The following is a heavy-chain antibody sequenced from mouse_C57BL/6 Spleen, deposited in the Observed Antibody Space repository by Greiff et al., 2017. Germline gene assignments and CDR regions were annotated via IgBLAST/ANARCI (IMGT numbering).Heavy chain of an antibody. D-gene: IGHD2-3*01. CDR2: IWSGGST. V-gene: IGHV2-2*01. CDR3: ARNYGCGYYDSFAY. J-gene: IGHJ3*01. CDR1: GFSLTSYG. Sequence: VKLQESGPGLVQPSQSLSITCTVSGFSLTSYGVHWVRQSPGKGLEWLGVIWSGGSTDYNAAFISRLSISKDNSKSQVFFKMNSLQADDTAIYYCARNYGCGYYDSFAYWGQGTLVTVSA.